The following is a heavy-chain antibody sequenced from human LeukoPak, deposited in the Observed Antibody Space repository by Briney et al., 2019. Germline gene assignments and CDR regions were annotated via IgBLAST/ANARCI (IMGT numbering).Heavy chain of an antibody. D-gene: IGHD3-22*01. CDR2: IYYSGST. CDR1: GGSISSSSYY. Sequence: PETLSLTCTVSGGSISSSSYYWGWIRQPPGKGLEWIGSIYYSGSTYYNPSLKSRVTISVDTSKNQFSLKLSSVTAADTAVYYCARGDSSGYSPFDYWGQGTLVTVSS. V-gene: IGHV4-39*01. J-gene: IGHJ4*02. CDR3: ARGDSSGYSPFDY.